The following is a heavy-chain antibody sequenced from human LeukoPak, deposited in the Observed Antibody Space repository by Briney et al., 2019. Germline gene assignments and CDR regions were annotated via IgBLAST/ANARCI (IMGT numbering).Heavy chain of an antibody. Sequence: GRSLRLSCAASGFTFSSYWMNWVRQAPGKGLVWVSRIASDGSSTTYADSVKGRFSISRDNAKNTLYLQMNSLRVEDTAVYYCARGRPHGNDYWGQGTLVTVSS. CDR3: ARGRPHGNDY. J-gene: IGHJ4*02. CDR1: GFTFSSYW. CDR2: IASDGSST. D-gene: IGHD4-23*01. V-gene: IGHV3-74*01.